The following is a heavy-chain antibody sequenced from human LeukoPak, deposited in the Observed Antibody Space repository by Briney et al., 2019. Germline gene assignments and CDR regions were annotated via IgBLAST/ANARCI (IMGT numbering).Heavy chain of an antibody. V-gene: IGHV1-2*02. D-gene: IGHD5-24*01. CDR1: GYTFTGYY. CDR3: ARGRDGYNEPKPFDY. J-gene: IGHJ4*02. CDR2: INPNSGGT. Sequence: EASVKVSCKASGYTFTGYYMHWVRQAPGQGLEWMGWINPNSGGTNYAQKFQGRVTMTRDTSISTAYMELSSLRSEDTAVYYCARGRDGYNEPKPFDYWGQGTLVTVSS.